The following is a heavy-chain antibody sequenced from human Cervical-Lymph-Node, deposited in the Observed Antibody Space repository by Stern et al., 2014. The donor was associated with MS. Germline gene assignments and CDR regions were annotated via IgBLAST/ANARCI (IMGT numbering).Heavy chain of an antibody. CDR3: AGDGGGAVI. D-gene: IGHD2-15*01. Sequence: VQLVESGAEVKKPGSSVKVSCKASGGTFKRYAIRWMRQAPGQGLEWLGGIIPILDIANYAQKFQDRITITADESTSTTYMDLSSLRSEDTAVYYCAGDGGGAVIWGPGTMVTVSS. CDR2: IIPILDIA. V-gene: IGHV1-69*01. J-gene: IGHJ3*02. CDR1: GGTFKRYA.